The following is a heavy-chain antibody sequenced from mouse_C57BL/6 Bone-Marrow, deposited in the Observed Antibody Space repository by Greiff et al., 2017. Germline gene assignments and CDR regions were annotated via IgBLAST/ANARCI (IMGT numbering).Heavy chain of an antibody. Sequence: QVQLKESGPELVKPGASVKISCKASGYAFSSSWMNWVKQRPGKGLEWIGRIYPGDGDTNYNGKFKGKATLTADKSSSTAYMQLSSLTSEDSAVYFCARGPITTKNAMDYWGQGTSVTVSS. CDR2: IYPGDGDT. CDR3: ARGPITTKNAMDY. J-gene: IGHJ4*01. D-gene: IGHD1-2*01. CDR1: GYAFSSSW. V-gene: IGHV1-82*01.